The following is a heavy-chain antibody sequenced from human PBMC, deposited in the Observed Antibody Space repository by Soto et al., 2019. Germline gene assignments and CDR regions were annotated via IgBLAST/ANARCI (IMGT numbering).Heavy chain of an antibody. V-gene: IGHV1-46*01. Sequence: GASVKLSCKASGYTFTSYYMHWVRQAPGQGLEWMGIINPSGGSTSYAQKFQGRVTMTRDTSTSTVYMELSSLRSEDTAVYYCARDVVVVVPAAPSAGSHTYYSYGMDVWGQGTTVTVSS. CDR3: ARDVVVVVPAAPSAGSHTYYSYGMDV. D-gene: IGHD2-2*01. CDR2: INPSGGST. CDR1: GYTFTSYY. J-gene: IGHJ6*02.